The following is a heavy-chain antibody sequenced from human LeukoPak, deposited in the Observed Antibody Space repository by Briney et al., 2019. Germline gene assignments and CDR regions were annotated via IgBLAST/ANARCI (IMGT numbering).Heavy chain of an antibody. CDR3: AKRSGYTTGWFFNF. V-gene: IGHV3-23*01. Sequence: GGSLKLSCAASGFSFSSYAMSWVRQAPGKGLEWASSISGSGDNTYYAESVKGRFTISRDNSKNTLFLHMNSLRAEDTAVFYCAKRSGYTTGWFFNFWGQGTLVTVSS. D-gene: IGHD6-19*01. J-gene: IGHJ4*02. CDR2: ISGSGDNT. CDR1: GFSFSSYA.